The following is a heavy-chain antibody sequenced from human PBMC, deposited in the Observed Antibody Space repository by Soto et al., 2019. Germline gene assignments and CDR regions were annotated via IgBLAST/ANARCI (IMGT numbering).Heavy chain of an antibody. CDR3: ARVHSGYCSSTSCPDYYYMDV. D-gene: IGHD2-2*01. CDR1: GGSFSGYY. Sequence: ETLSLTCAVYGGSFSGYYWSWIRQPPGKGLEWIGEINHSGSTNYNPSLKSRVTISVDTSKNQFSLKLSSVTAADTAVYYCARVHSGYCSSTSCPDYYYMDVWGKGTTVTVSS. V-gene: IGHV4-34*01. J-gene: IGHJ6*03. CDR2: INHSGST.